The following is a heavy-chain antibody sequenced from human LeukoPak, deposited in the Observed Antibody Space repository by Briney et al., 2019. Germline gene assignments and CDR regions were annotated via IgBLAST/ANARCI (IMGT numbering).Heavy chain of an antibody. CDR3: AKGDPPIFGVVIIAANFDY. D-gene: IGHD3-3*01. J-gene: IGHJ4*02. Sequence: GGSLRLSCAASGFTFSSYGMHWVRQAPGKGLEWVAFIRYDGSNKYYADSVKGRFTISRDNSKNTLYLQMNSLRAEDTAVYYCAKGDPPIFGVVIIAANFDYWGQGTLVTVSS. V-gene: IGHV3-30*02. CDR1: GFTFSSYG. CDR2: IRYDGSNK.